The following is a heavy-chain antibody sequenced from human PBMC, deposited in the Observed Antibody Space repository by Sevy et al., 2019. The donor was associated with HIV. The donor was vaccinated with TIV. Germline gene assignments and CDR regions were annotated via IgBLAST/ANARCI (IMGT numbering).Heavy chain of an antibody. J-gene: IGHJ5*02. V-gene: IGHV3-21*06. CDR3: AREGDRRPFDL. CDR1: GFTFRTYS. CDR2: ISSSSTYT. Sequence: GGSLRLSCAASGFTFRTYSMIWVRQAPGKGLDWVSSISSSSTYTYYPDSVKGRFTISRDNAKNSVYLQMDSLRAEDTAVYYCAREGDRRPFDLWGQGILVTVSS. D-gene: IGHD2-21*01.